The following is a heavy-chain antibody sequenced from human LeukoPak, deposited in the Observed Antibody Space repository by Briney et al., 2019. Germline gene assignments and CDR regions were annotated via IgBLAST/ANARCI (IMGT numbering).Heavy chain of an antibody. J-gene: IGHJ3*02. CDR1: GGTFSSYA. CDR2: IGGST. Sequence: GASVKVSCKASGGTFSSYAISWVRQAPGRGLEWMGIIGGSTNYAQKFQGRVTMTRDTFTSTVYMELSSLRSEDTAVYYCARVRDGYNDAYDIWGQGTMVTVHS. D-gene: IGHD5-24*01. V-gene: IGHV1-46*01. CDR3: ARVRDGYNDAYDI.